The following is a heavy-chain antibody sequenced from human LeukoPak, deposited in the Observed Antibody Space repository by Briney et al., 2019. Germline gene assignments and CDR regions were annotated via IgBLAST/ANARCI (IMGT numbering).Heavy chain of an antibody. CDR3: ASGSGSSFDYFDY. D-gene: IGHD3-22*01. Sequence: PSETLSLTCAVSGGSISNRGYSWSWIRQPPGKGLEWIGYIYHSGNTYYNPSLKSRVTISVDRSKNQFSLKLSSVTAADTAMYYCASGSGSSFDYFDYWGQGTLVTVSS. CDR1: GGSISNRGYS. CDR2: IYHSGNT. V-gene: IGHV4-30-2*01. J-gene: IGHJ4*02.